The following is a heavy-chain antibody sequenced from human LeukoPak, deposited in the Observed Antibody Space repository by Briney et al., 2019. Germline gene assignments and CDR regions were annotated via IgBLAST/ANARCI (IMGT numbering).Heavy chain of an antibody. D-gene: IGHD3-16*01. CDR2: IYNGGST. J-gene: IGHJ4*02. V-gene: IGHV4-31*03. CDR3: ASGPHYYDVYFFDH. Sequence: SETLSLTCTVSGGSISSGVNYWNWIRQHPGKGLEWLGFIYNGGSTYYNPSLKSRVTISVDKSKNQFSLRLSSVTAADTAVYYCASGPHYYDVYFFDHWGQGTLVTVSS. CDR1: GGSISSGVNY.